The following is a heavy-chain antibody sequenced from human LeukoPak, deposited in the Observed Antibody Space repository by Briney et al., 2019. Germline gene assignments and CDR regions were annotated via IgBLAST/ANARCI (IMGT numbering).Heavy chain of an antibody. Sequence: WVRQPPGKGLEWIGYIYYSGSTYYDPSLKSRVTISVDTSKNQFSLKLSSVTAADTAVYYCAGDVGIAAAGPFDYWGQGTLVTVSS. CDR3: AGDVGIAAAGPFDY. J-gene: IGHJ4*02. CDR2: IYYSGST. D-gene: IGHD6-13*01. V-gene: IGHV4-30-4*01.